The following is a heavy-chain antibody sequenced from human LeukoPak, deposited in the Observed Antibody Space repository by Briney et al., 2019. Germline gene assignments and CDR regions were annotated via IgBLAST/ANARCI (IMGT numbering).Heavy chain of an antibody. CDR1: GGSISSSSYY. J-gene: IGHJ4*02. CDR2: IFYVGST. D-gene: IGHD7-27*01. Sequence: SSETLSLTCTVSGGSISSSSYYWGWIRQPPGKGLEWVGSIFYVGSTYYNPSLKSRVTISVDTSKNQFSLKLSSVTAADTAVYYCARVWGPYYFDYWGQGTLVTVSS. CDR3: ARVWGPYYFDY. V-gene: IGHV4-39*07.